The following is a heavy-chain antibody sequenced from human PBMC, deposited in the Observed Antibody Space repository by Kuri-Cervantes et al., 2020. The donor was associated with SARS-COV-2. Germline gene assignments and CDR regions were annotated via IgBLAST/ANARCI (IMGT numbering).Heavy chain of an antibody. V-gene: IGHV3-7*03. CDR1: GFTFSSYW. CDR2: IKQDGSEK. J-gene: IGHJ4*02. CDR3: ASLGVDCSGGSCWQGFDY. Sequence: GESLKISCAASGFTFSSYWMSWVRQAPGKGLEWVANIKQDGSEKYYVDSVKGRFTISRDNAKNSLYLQMNSLRAEDTAVYYCASLGVDCSGGSCWQGFDYWGQGTLVTVSS. D-gene: IGHD2-15*01.